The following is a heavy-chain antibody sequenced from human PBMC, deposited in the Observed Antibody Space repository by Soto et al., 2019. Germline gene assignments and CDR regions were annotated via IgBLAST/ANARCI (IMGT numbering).Heavy chain of an antibody. Sequence: ASVKVSCKASGYIFNRYGFNWVRQAPGQGLEWMGRISAFNGYTNFAQKFQGRVTLTTDTSTNTAYMELSSLRSDDTAIYYCARGRGVVIPAGTPDAFDVWGQGTMVTVSS. J-gene: IGHJ3*01. CDR1: GYIFNRYG. V-gene: IGHV1-18*01. CDR2: ISAFNGYT. CDR3: ARGRGVVIPAGTPDAFDV. D-gene: IGHD2-21*01.